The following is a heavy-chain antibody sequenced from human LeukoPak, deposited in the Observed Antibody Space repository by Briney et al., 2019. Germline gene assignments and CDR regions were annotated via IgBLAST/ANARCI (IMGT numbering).Heavy chain of an antibody. J-gene: IGHJ4*02. CDR3: ARIPCGGDCYSQEYYFDY. V-gene: IGHV5-51*01. Sequence: GESLKISCKGSGYSFTSYWIGWVRQMPGKGLERMGIIYPGDSDTRYSPSFQGQVTISADKSISTAYLQWSSLKASDTAMYYCARIPCGGDCYSQEYYFDYWGQGTLVTVSS. D-gene: IGHD2-21*02. CDR1: GYSFTSYW. CDR2: IYPGDSDT.